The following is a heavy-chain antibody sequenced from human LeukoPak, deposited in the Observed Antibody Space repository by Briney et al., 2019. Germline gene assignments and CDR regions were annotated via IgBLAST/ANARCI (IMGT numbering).Heavy chain of an antibody. CDR2: VSAYNGNT. V-gene: IGHV1-18*01. CDR3: ARVESSGWSESFDY. D-gene: IGHD6-19*01. J-gene: IGHJ4*02. Sequence: ASVKVSCKASGYTFTSYGISWVRQAPGQGLEWMGWVSAYNGNTNYAQKLQGRVTMTTDTSTSTAYMELRSLRSDDTAVYYCARVESSGWSESFDYWGQGTLVTVSS. CDR1: GYTFTSYG.